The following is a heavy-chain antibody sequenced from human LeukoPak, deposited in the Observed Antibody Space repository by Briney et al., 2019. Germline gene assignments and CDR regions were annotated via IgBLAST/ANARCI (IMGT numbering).Heavy chain of an antibody. CDR1: GGTFSSYT. CDR3: ARGGSSWSFDY. D-gene: IGHD6-13*01. Sequence: ASVKVSCKASGGTFSSYTISWVRQAPGQGLEWMGWISAYNGNTNYAQKLQGRVTMTTDTSTSTAYMELRSLRSEDTAVYYCARGGSSWSFDYWGQGTLVTVSS. J-gene: IGHJ4*02. V-gene: IGHV1-18*01. CDR2: ISAYNGNT.